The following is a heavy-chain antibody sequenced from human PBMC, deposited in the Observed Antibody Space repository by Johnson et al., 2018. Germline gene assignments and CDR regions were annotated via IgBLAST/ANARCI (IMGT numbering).Heavy chain of an antibody. CDR2: INHSGST. Sequence: QVQLQESGPGLVKXSETLSLTCTVSGGSISSYYWSWIRQPPGKGLEWIGEINHSGSTNYNPSLKSRVTISVDTSKNQFSLKLSSVTAADTAVYYCARGPHFIGGWYLRYFQHWGQGTLVTVSS. CDR1: GGSISSYY. J-gene: IGHJ1*01. D-gene: IGHD6-19*01. V-gene: IGHV4-34*01. CDR3: ARGPHFIGGWYLRYFQH.